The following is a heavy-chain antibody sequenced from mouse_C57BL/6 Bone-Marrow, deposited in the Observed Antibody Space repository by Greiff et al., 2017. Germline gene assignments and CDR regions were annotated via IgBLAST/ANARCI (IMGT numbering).Heavy chain of an antibody. CDR2: INPSNGGT. Sequence: QVQLQQPGTELVKPGASVKLSCKASGYTFTSYWMHWVKQRPGQGLEWIGNINPSNGGTKYNEKFKSKATLTVDKASSTAYMQLSSLTSEDSAVYYCARGGDYDDPHWYFDVWRAGTTVTVSS. D-gene: IGHD2-4*01. CDR3: ARGGDYDDPHWYFDV. CDR1: GYTFTSYW. V-gene: IGHV1-53*01. J-gene: IGHJ1*01.